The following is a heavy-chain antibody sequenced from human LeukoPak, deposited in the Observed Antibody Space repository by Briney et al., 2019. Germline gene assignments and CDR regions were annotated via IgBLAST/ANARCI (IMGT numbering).Heavy chain of an antibody. CDR3: ARGSSWYSLNWFDP. CDR2: MNPNSGNT. J-gene: IGHJ5*02. D-gene: IGHD6-13*01. Sequence: ASMKVSCKASGYTFASYDINWVRQATGQGLEWMGWMNPNSGNTGYAQKFQGRVTMTRNTSISTAYMELSSLRSEDTAVYYCARGSSWYSLNWFDPWGQGTLVTVSS. V-gene: IGHV1-8*01. CDR1: GYTFASYD.